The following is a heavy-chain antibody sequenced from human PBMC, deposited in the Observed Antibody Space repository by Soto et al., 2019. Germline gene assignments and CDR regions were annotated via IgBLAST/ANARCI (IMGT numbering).Heavy chain of an antibody. CDR1: GFTFSSCN. Sequence: GGSLRLSCAASGFTFSSCNMNWVRQAPGKGLEWVSSISGSGSNIYNADSLKGRFTISRDNARNSLYLQMDSLRVEDTAVYYCATVGSNNDYWYFDLWGRGTLVTVSS. D-gene: IGHD6-13*01. CDR2: ISGSGSNI. V-gene: IGHV3-21*01. CDR3: ATVGSNNDYWYFDL. J-gene: IGHJ2*01.